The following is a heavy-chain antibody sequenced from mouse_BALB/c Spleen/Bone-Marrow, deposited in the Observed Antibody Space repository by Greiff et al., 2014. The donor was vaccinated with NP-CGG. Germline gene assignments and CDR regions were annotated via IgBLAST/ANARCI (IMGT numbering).Heavy chain of an antibody. J-gene: IGHJ2*01. D-gene: IGHD1-1*02. CDR3: ASQGDYGSFDY. CDR1: GYTFTSYW. CDR2: IYPGDGDT. Sequence: VQRVESGAELARPGAPVKLSCKASGYTFTSYWMQWVKQRPGQGLEWIGAIYPGDGDTRYTQKFKGKATLTADKSSSTAYMQLSSLASEDSAVYYCASQGDYGSFDYWGQGTTLTVSS. V-gene: IGHV1-87*01.